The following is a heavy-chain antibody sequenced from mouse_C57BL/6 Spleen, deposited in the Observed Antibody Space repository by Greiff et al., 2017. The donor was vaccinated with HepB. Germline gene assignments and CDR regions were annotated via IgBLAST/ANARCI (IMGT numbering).Heavy chain of an antibody. CDR3: AREVYDGYFAY. Sequence: EVKLVESGPELVKPGASVKMSCKASGYTFTDYNMHWVKQSHGKSLEWIGYINPNNGGTSYNQKFKGKATLTVNKSSSTAYMELRSLTSEDSAVYYCAREVYDGYFAYWGQGTLVTVSA. CDR2: INPNNGGT. D-gene: IGHD2-3*01. V-gene: IGHV1-22*01. J-gene: IGHJ3*01. CDR1: GYTFTDYN.